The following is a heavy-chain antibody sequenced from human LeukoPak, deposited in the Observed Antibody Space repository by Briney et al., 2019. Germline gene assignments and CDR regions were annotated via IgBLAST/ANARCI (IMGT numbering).Heavy chain of an antibody. D-gene: IGHD1-26*01. Sequence: AGRSLRLSCTASGFTFSSYARNWVRQAPGKGLQWVSSISSSSSYIYYADSVKGRFTISRDNAKNSLYLQMNSLRAEDTAVYYCARATVGATFDYWGQGTLVTVSS. V-gene: IGHV3-21*01. CDR3: ARATVGATFDY. CDR2: ISSSSSYI. CDR1: GFTFSSYA. J-gene: IGHJ4*02.